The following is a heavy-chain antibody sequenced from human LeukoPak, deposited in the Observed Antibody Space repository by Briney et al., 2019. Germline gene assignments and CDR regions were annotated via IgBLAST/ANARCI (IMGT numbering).Heavy chain of an antibody. D-gene: IGHD6-13*01. V-gene: IGHV3-33*01. CDR2: IWYDGSNK. J-gene: IGHJ4*02. CDR1: GFTFSSYG. Sequence: PGGSLRLSCAASGFTFSSYGMHWVRQAPGKGLEWVAVIWYDGSNKYYADSVKGRFTISRDNSKNTLYLQMNSLRAEDTAVYYCARDRRVAAAGPLDYWGQGTLVTVSS. CDR3: ARDRRVAAAGPLDY.